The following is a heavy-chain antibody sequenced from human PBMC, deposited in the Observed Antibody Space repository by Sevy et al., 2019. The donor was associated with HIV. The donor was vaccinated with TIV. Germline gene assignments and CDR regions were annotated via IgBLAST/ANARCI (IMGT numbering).Heavy chain of an antibody. CDR2: FRSKASGGAT. V-gene: IGHV3-49*03. CDR3: ARYIAVVINIDY. CDR1: GFTFGDYA. J-gene: IGHJ4*02. D-gene: IGHD3-22*01. Sequence: GGSLRLSCTGSGFTFGDYAMSWFRQAPGKGLEWVGFFRSKASGGATEDAASVKGRFTISRDDSKSVAYLQMNSLKTEDTAMYYCARYIAVVINIDYWGQGTLVTVSS.